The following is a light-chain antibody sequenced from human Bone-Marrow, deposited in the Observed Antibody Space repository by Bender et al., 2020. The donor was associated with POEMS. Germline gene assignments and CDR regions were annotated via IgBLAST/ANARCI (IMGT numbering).Light chain of an antibody. V-gene: IGLV1-44*01. J-gene: IGLJ2*01. CDR2: INN. CDR3: SSYGGSNNVGV. Sequence: QSVLTQPPSASGTPGQRVTISCSGSSSNIGTNPVNWYQQLPGTAPKLLIYINNQRPSGVPDRFSGSKSGTSASLAISGLQSEDEAEYYCSSYGGSNNVGVFGGGTKLTVL. CDR1: SSNIGTNP.